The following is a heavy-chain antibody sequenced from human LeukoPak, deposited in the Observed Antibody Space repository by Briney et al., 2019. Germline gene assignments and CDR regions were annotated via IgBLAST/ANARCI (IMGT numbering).Heavy chain of an antibody. Sequence: GGSLRLPCAASGFTFNNYGMNWVRQAPGKGLEWLSYISSSSSTIHYADSVKGRFTISRDNAKNLLYLHMNSLRDEDTAVYYCARGDTALTYWGQGTVVTVSS. CDR3: ARGDTALTY. D-gene: IGHD5-18*01. V-gene: IGHV3-48*02. J-gene: IGHJ4*01. CDR2: ISSSSSTI. CDR1: GFTFNNYG.